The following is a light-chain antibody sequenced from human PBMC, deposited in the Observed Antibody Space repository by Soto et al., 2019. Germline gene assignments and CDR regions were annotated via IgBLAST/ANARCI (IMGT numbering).Light chain of an antibody. CDR2: KVS. Sequence: DFVMTQSPLSLPVTLGQPASISCRSSQSLVYSDGHTYLNWFQQRPGQSPRRLIYKVSNRDSGVPDRFSGSGSGTDFTLKISRVEAEDVGVYYCMQGTHWPLTFGGGTKV. J-gene: IGKJ4*01. CDR1: QSLVYSDGHTY. V-gene: IGKV2-30*01. CDR3: MQGTHWPLT.